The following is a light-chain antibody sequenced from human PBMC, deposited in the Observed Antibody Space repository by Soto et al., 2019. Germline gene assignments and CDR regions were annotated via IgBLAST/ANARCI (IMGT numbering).Light chain of an antibody. V-gene: IGKV1-27*01. CDR1: QGIRNY. Sequence: DIQMTQSPTSLSASVGDRVTITCRASQGIRNYVAWYQQIPGKAPKLLIYAASTLQSGVPSRFSGRGSGTDFTLTINGLQPEDVATYSCQNYSSVPVFGPGTKVEIK. CDR3: QNYSSVPV. J-gene: IGKJ3*01. CDR2: AAS.